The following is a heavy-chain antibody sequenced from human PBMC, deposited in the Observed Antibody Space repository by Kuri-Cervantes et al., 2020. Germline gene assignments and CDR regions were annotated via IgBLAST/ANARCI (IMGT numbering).Heavy chain of an antibody. CDR2: INPNSGGT. J-gene: IGHJ6*02. Sequence: ASVKVSCKASGYTFTGYYVHWVRQAPGQGLEWMGWINPNSGGTNYAQKFQGRVTMTRDTSISTAYMELSRLRSDDTAVYYCARGPWGLYGSGKARGDRGMDVWGQGTTVTVSS. V-gene: IGHV1-2*02. D-gene: IGHD3-10*01. CDR1: GYTFTGYY. CDR3: ARGPWGLYGSGKARGDRGMDV.